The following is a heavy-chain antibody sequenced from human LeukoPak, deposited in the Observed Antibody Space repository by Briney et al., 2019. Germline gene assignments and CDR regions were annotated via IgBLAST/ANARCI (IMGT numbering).Heavy chain of an antibody. CDR2: ISAYNGNT. J-gene: IGHJ6*02. V-gene: IGHV1-18*01. Sequence: ASVKVSCKASGYTFTSYGISWVRQPPGQGLEWMGWISAYNGNTNYAQTLQGRVTMTTDTSTSTAYMELRSLRSDDTAVYYCARVSVTMVRGAPGYYYYGMDVWGQGTTVTVSS. CDR3: ARVSVTMVRGAPGYYYYGMDV. D-gene: IGHD3-10*01. CDR1: GYTFTSYG.